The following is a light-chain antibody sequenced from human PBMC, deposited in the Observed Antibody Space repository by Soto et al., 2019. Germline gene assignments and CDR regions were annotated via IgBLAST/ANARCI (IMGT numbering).Light chain of an antibody. Sequence: QSVLTQPASASGSPGQSITISCTGTSSDVGGYNYVSWYQNHPGKAPKLMIYDVSNRPSGVSNRFSGSKSGNTASLIISGLQAEDEADYYCSSYTSSSTLSTYVFGTGTKVTVL. CDR3: SSYTSSSTLSTYV. CDR2: DVS. V-gene: IGLV2-14*03. CDR1: SSDVGGYNY. J-gene: IGLJ1*01.